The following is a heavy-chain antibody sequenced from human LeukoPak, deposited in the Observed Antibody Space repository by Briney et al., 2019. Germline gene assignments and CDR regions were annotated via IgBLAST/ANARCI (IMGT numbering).Heavy chain of an antibody. CDR3: ARVMYRSSWYEGDWFDP. CDR2: IYYSGST. J-gene: IGHJ5*02. D-gene: IGHD6-13*01. CDR1: GGSFSGYY. Sequence: SETLSLTCAVYGGSFSGYYSSWIRHPPRKGLEWTGSIYYSGSTYYNPSLKSRVTISVDTSKNQFSLKLGSVTAADAAVYYCARVMYRSSWYEGDWFDPWGQGTLVTVSS. V-gene: IGHV4-34*01.